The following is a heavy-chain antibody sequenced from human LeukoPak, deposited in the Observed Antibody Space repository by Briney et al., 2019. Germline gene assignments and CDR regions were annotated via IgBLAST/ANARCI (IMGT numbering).Heavy chain of an antibody. CDR3: AKRSGVYSDNSGVFDY. CDR2: ISANGGGT. J-gene: IGHJ4*02. V-gene: IGHV3-23*01. D-gene: IGHD4-11*01. Sequence: GGSLRLSCAASGFTFSNYAMSWVRQAPGKGLEWVSAISANGGGTYYADSVKGRFTISRDNSKNTLYLQMNSLRAEDTAIYYCAKRSGVYSDNSGVFDYWGQGSLVTVSS. CDR1: GFTFSNYA.